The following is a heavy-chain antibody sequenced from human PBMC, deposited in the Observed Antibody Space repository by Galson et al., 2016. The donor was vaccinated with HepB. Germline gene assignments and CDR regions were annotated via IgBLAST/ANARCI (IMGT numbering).Heavy chain of an antibody. D-gene: IGHD2-21*02. J-gene: IGHJ6*02. CDR3: ARDVCGGDCYYDYYGMDV. Sequence: SLRLSCAASEFTFSSYALHWVRQAPGKGLEWVTVISYDGSNKYYADSVKGRFTISRDNYKNTLYLQMNSLSAEDTAVYYCARDVCGGDCYYDYYGMDVWGQGTTVTVSS. V-gene: IGHV3-30-3*01. CDR1: EFTFSSYA. CDR2: ISYDGSNK.